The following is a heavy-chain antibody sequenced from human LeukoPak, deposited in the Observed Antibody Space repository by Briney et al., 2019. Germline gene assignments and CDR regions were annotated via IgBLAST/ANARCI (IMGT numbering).Heavy chain of an antibody. CDR1: GGSIRSYY. D-gene: IGHD1-14*01. J-gene: IGHJ4*02. CDR2: VYYSGST. Sequence: PSETLSLTCTVSGGSIRSYYWSWIRQPPGKGLEWIGYVYYSGSTNYNPSLKSRVTISVDTSKNQFSLNLSSVTAADTAVYYCAKPGGRGGYYFDYWGQGTLVTVSS. V-gene: IGHV4-59*08. CDR3: AKPGGRGGYYFDY.